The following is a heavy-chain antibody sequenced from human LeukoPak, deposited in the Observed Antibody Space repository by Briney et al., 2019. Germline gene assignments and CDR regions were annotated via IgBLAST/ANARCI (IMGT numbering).Heavy chain of an antibody. Sequence: GGSLRLSCAASGFTFNRHWMNWVRQAPGKGLEWVANIKQGGGERSYVDSVKGRFTISRDDAKNSLYLQLNSLRVEDTAIYYCARGPDYGARTDYLDYWGQGALVTVSS. D-gene: IGHD4-17*01. CDR1: GFTFNRHW. V-gene: IGHV3-7*03. CDR3: ARGPDYGARTDYLDY. CDR2: IKQGGGER. J-gene: IGHJ4*02.